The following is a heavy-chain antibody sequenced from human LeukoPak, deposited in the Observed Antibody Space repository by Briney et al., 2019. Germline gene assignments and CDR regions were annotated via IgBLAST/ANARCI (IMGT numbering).Heavy chain of an antibody. CDR1: GFTFSSYS. Sequence: GGSLRLSCAASGFTFSSYSMNWVRQAPGKGGEGGSYISSSSSTIYYADSVKGRFTISRDNAKNSLYLQMNSLRAEDTAVYYCARVSTYDFWSGYYDYWGQGTLVTVSS. V-gene: IGHV3-48*04. CDR3: ARVSTYDFWSGYYDY. J-gene: IGHJ4*02. CDR2: ISSSSSTI. D-gene: IGHD3-3*01.